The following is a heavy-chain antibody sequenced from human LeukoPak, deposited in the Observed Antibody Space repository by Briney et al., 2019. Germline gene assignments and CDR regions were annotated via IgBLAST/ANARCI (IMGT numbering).Heavy chain of an antibody. CDR1: GFTFSSYE. D-gene: IGHD2-21*02. CDR2: ISSSGSTI. J-gene: IGHJ3*02. V-gene: IGHV3-48*03. Sequence: GGSLRLSCAASGFTFSSYEMNWVRQAPGKGLEWVSYISSSGSTIYYADSVKGRLTISRDNAKNSLYLQMNSLRAEDTALYFCARKGEVTAPTKNAFDIWGQGTMVTVSS. CDR3: ARKGEVTAPTKNAFDI.